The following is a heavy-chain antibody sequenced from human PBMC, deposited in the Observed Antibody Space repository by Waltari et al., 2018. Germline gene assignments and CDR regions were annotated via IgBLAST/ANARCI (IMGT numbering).Heavy chain of an antibody. CDR2: IYYSGST. V-gene: IGHV4-59*01. D-gene: IGHD2-8*01. J-gene: IGHJ3*02. CDR3: ARAPLMVYAISAFDI. CDR1: GGSISSYY. Sequence: QVQLQESGPGLVKPSETLSLTCTVSGGSISSYYWSWIRQPPGKGLEWIGYIYYSGSTNYNPSLKMRGTISVDTSKNQFSLKLSSVTAADTAVYYCARAPLMVYAISAFDIWGQGTMVTVSS.